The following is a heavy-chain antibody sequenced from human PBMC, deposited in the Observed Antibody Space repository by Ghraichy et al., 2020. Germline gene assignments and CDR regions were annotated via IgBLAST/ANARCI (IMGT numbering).Heavy chain of an antibody. CDR3: SRDPTRYDNGWAGFDN. D-gene: IGHD1-1*01. Sequence: ASVKVSCKASGYSFTSYGISWIRQAPGQGLEWVGWNSPYNGHTNYAQMFQDRVTMTTDASTSTAYMELRNLRSDDTAVYYCSRDPTRYDNGWAGFDNWGQGTLVTVSA. V-gene: IGHV1-18*04. CDR1: GYSFTSYG. CDR2: NSPYNGHT. J-gene: IGHJ4*02.